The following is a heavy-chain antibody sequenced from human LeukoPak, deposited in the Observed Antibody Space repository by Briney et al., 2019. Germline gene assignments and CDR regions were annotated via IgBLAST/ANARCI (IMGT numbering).Heavy chain of an antibody. CDR2: IYCSGST. CDR3: AREVDTAMNNWFDP. Sequence: PSETLSLTCTVSGGSISSGGYYWSWIRQHPGKGLEWIGYIYCSGSTYYNPSLKSRVTISVDTSKNQFSLKLSSVTAADTAVYYCAREVDTAMNNWFDPWGQGTLVTVSS. D-gene: IGHD5-18*01. J-gene: IGHJ5*02. CDR1: GGSISSGGYY. V-gene: IGHV4-31*03.